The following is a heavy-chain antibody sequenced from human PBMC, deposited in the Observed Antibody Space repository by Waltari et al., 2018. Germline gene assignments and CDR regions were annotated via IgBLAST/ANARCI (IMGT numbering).Heavy chain of an antibody. Sequence: QVQLQQWGAGLLKPSETLSLTCAVYGGSFSGYYWSWIRQPPGKGLEWIGEINHSGSTNSNPSLKSRVTISVDTSKNQFSLKLSSVTAADTAVYYCARAGAMVVTPSYFDYWGQGTLVTVSS. D-gene: IGHD2-21*02. V-gene: IGHV4-34*01. J-gene: IGHJ4*02. CDR3: ARAGAMVVTPSYFDY. CDR2: INHSGST. CDR1: GGSFSGYY.